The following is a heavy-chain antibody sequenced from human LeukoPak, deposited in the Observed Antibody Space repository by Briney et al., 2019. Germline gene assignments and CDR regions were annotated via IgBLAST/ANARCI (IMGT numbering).Heavy chain of an antibody. Sequence: GGSLRLSCAASGFTFSSYSMNWVRQAPGKGLEWVSSISSSSSYIYYADSVKGRFTISRDNSKNTLYLQMNSLRAEDTAVYYCARDTIAARSRWYFDYWGQGTLVTVSS. CDR2: ISSSSSYI. CDR3: ARDTIAARSRWYFDY. D-gene: IGHD6-6*01. CDR1: GFTFSSYS. J-gene: IGHJ4*02. V-gene: IGHV3-21*01.